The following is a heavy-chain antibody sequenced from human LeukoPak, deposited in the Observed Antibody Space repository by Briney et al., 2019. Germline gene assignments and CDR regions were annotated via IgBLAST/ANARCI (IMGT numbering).Heavy chain of an antibody. CDR3: ARVRSVLTPGHASGWYELENYYYYMDV. V-gene: IGHV1-69*04. Sequence: GASVKVSCKASGGTFSSYAISWVRQAPGQGLEWMGRIIPILGIANYPQKFQGRVKITADKSTSTAYMELSSLRSEDTAVYYCARVRSVLTPGHASGWYELENYYYYMDVWGKGTTVTVSS. CDR1: GGTFSSYA. D-gene: IGHD6-19*01. J-gene: IGHJ6*03. CDR2: IIPILGIA.